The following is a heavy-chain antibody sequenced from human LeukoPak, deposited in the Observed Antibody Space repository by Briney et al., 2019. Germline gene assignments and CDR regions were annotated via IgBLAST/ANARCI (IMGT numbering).Heavy chain of an antibody. J-gene: IGHJ6*03. V-gene: IGHV1-2*02. CDR3: ARDGAYRAIYYYMDV. CDR2: INPNSGGT. CDR1: GYTFTGYY. D-gene: IGHD3-16*01. Sequence: ASVKVSCKASGYTFTGYYMHWLRQAPGQGLEWMGWINPNSGGTNYAQKFQGRVTMTRDTSISTAYMELSRLRSDDTAVYYCARDGAYRAIYYYMDVWGKGTTVTVSS.